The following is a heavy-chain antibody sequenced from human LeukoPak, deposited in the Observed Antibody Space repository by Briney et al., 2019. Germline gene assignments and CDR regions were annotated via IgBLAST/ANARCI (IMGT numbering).Heavy chain of an antibody. Sequence: GGSLRLSCAASGFTFSTYAMCWVRQAPGEGLGWVSANSGSGGSTYYDDSVKGRFTISRVKSKNTLYLQMNSVRAEDTAVYYCAKLGGTRDYWGQGTLVTVSS. CDR1: GFTFSTYA. CDR3: AKLGGTRDY. CDR2: NSGSGGST. V-gene: IGHV3-23*01. D-gene: IGHD1-26*01. J-gene: IGHJ4*02.